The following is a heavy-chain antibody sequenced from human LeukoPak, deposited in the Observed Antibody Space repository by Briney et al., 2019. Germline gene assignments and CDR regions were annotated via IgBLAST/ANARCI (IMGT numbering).Heavy chain of an antibody. Sequence: SETLSLTCAVYGGSFSGYYWSWIRQPPGKGLEWIGEINHRGSTNYNPSLKSRVTISVDTSKNQFSLKLSSVTAADTAVYYCARGLRKGYPFDYWGQGTLVTVSS. CDR1: GGSFSGYY. CDR2: INHRGST. D-gene: IGHD5-12*01. J-gene: IGHJ4*02. V-gene: IGHV4-34*01. CDR3: ARGLRKGYPFDY.